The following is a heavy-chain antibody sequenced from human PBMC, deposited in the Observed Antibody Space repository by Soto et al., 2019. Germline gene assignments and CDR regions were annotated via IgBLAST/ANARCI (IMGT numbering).Heavy chain of an antibody. Sequence: EVQLLESGGGLVQPGGCLRLYCAASGFTFSRYAMSWVREAPGRGLEGVSTLSAGGGDTYYADSVKGRFTIARDNSKNTLYRQMNSLRTEDTDVSYCAKYNTGNPRQFDYWGQGTLVTVSS. CDR1: GFTFSRYA. D-gene: IGHD1-1*01. CDR3: AKYNTGNPRQFDY. CDR2: LSAGGGDT. J-gene: IGHJ4*02. V-gene: IGHV3-23*01.